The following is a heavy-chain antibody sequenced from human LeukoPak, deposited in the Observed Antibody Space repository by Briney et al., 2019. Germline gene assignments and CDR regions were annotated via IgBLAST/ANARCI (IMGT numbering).Heavy chain of an antibody. CDR1: GFTFSSNW. Sequence: GGSLRLSCEASGFTFSSNWMSWVRQAAGKGLEWVANINPDGSTKYYVGSGKGRFIISRDNAKNSLYLEMNSLRDEDTAVYYCARGDSSSGWWFDPWGQGTRVTVSS. V-gene: IGHV3-7*01. D-gene: IGHD6-13*01. CDR3: ARGDSSSGWWFDP. CDR2: INPDGSTK. J-gene: IGHJ5*02.